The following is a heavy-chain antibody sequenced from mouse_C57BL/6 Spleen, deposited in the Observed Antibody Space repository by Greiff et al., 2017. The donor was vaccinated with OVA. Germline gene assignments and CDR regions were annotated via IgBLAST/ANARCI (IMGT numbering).Heavy chain of an antibody. V-gene: IGHV1-81*01. CDR1: GYTFTSYG. CDR3: ARYYGSSLNWYFDV. D-gene: IGHD1-1*01. J-gene: IGHJ1*03. Sequence: QVQLKQSGAELARPGASVKLSCKASGYTFTSYGISWVKQRTGQGLEWIGEIYPRSGNTYYNEKFKGKATLTAEKSSSTAYMELHSLTSKDSAVYFCARYYGSSLNWYFDVWGTGTTVTVSS. CDR2: IYPRSGNT.